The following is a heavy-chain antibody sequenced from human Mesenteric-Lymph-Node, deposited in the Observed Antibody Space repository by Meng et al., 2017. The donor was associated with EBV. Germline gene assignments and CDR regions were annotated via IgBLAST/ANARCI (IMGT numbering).Heavy chain of an antibody. CDR2: IYYTGST. CDR1: GVYISSSNYY. Sequence: LHPQASGPGLGKPAEPLSLTRTVSGVYISSSNYYWGWIRQPPGKGLEWIGSIYYTGSTYYNPSLKSRLTISLDTSKKQFSLKLFSVTAADTAIYYCGRLPLEVEVVAPWSWGQGTLVTVSS. CDR3: GRLPLEVEVVAPWS. D-gene: IGHD2-21*01. V-gene: IGHV4-39*01. J-gene: IGHJ5*02.